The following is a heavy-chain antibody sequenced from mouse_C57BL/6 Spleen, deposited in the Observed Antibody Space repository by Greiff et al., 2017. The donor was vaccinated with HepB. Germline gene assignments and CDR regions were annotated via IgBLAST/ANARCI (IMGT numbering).Heavy chain of an antibody. CDR1: GYTFTDYY. Sequence: EVQLQQSGPELVKPGASVKISCKASGYTFTDYYMNWVKQSHGKSLEWIGDINPNNGGTSYNQKFKGKATLTVDKSSSTAYMELRSLTSEDSAVYYCARDSNYPDYWGQGTSVTVSS. V-gene: IGHV1-26*01. CDR3: ARDSNYPDY. D-gene: IGHD2-5*01. J-gene: IGHJ4*01. CDR2: INPNNGGT.